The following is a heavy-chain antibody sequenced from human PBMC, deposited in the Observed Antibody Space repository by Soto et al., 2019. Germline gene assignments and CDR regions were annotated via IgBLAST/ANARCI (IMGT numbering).Heavy chain of an antibody. V-gene: IGHV3-30-3*01. CDR2: ISYDGSNK. CDR1: GFTFSSYA. D-gene: IGHD6-6*01. CDR3: ARESSLVGYYYGMDV. J-gene: IGHJ6*02. Sequence: QVQLVESGGGVVQPGRSLRVSCAASGFTFSSYAMHWVRQAPGKGLEWVAVISYDGSNKYYADSVKGRFTISRDNSKNKLYLQMNSLRAEDTAVYYCARESSLVGYYYGMDVWGQGTTVTVSS.